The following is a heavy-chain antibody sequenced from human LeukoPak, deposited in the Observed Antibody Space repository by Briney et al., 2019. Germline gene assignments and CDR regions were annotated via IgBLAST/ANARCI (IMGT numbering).Heavy chain of an antibody. J-gene: IGHJ4*02. V-gene: IGHV1-18*04. D-gene: IGHD5-18*01. Sequence: ASVKVSCKASGYTFTSYGISWVRQAPGQGFEWMGWISAYNGNTNYAQKLQGRVTMTTDTSTSTAYMELRSLRSDDTAVYYCARDLDRGYNYGYSFDYWGQGTLVTVSS. CDR3: ARDLDRGYNYGYSFDY. CDR2: ISAYNGNT. CDR1: GYTFTSYG.